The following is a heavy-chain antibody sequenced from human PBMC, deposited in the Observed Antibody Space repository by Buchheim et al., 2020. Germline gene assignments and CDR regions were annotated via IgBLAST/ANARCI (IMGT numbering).Heavy chain of an antibody. CDR3: AKDHYSEWLVQNYFDY. D-gene: IGHD6-19*01. Sequence: QVQLVESGGGVVQPGRSLRLSCAASGFTFSSYGMHWVRQAPGKGLEWVAVISYDGSNKYYADSVKGRFTISRDNSKNTLYLQMNSLRAEDTAVYYCAKDHYSEWLVQNYFDYWGQGTL. J-gene: IGHJ4*02. CDR1: GFTFSSYG. V-gene: IGHV3-30*18. CDR2: ISYDGSNK.